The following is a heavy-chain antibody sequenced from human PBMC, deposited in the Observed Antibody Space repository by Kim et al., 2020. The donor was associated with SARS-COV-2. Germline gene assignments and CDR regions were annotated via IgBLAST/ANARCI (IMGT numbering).Heavy chain of an antibody. V-gene: IGHV3-23*01. Sequence: VKGRFTISRDNFMNTLYLQMNSLRGEDTAVYYCAQTYYSGSGSSIYGLDVWGQGTTVTVSS. D-gene: IGHD3-10*01. CDR3: AQTYYSGSGSSIYGLDV. J-gene: IGHJ6*02.